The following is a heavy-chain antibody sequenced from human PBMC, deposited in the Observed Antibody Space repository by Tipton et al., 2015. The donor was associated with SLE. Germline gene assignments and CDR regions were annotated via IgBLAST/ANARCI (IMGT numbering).Heavy chain of an antibody. D-gene: IGHD3-3*01. CDR2: ISSSGYTI. CDR1: GFIFSSYE. V-gene: IGHV3-48*03. CDR3: ARGAAHYDFWSGYLGH. Sequence: LRLSCAASGFIFSSYEMNWVRQAPGKGLEWVSYISSSGYTIYYADSVKGRFTISRDNAKNSLFLQMNSLRAEDTAVYYCARGAAHYDFWSGYLGHWGQGTLVTVSS. J-gene: IGHJ4*02.